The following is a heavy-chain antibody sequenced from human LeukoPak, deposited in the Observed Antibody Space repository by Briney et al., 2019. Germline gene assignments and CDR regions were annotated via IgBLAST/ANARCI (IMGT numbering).Heavy chain of an antibody. Sequence: ASVKVSCKASGYTFTSYGISWVRQAPGQGLEWMGWISAYNGNTNYAQKLQGRVTMTTDTSTSTAYMELRSLRSDDTAVYYCARVQERITMIVLFDYWGQGTLVTVSS. CDR2: ISAYNGNT. D-gene: IGHD3-22*01. CDR3: ARVQERITMIVLFDY. J-gene: IGHJ4*02. V-gene: IGHV1-18*01. CDR1: GYTFTSYG.